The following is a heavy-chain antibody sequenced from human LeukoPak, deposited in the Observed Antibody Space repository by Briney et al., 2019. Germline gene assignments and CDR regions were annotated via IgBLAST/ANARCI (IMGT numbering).Heavy chain of an antibody. Sequence: QPGRSLRLSCAASGFTFSSYGLHWVRQAPGKGLEWVAVISYDESNKFCADSVKGRFTISRDNSKNTLYLQMNSLRAEDTAMYYCAKNTGTYDGLIDSWGQGTLVTVSS. CDR2: ISYDESNK. CDR3: AKNTGTYDGLIDS. CDR1: GFTFSSYG. V-gene: IGHV3-30*18. J-gene: IGHJ4*02. D-gene: IGHD1-26*01.